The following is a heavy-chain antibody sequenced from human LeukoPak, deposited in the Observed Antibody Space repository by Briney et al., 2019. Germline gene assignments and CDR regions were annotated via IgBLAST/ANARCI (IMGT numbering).Heavy chain of an antibody. V-gene: IGHV3-66*02. J-gene: IGHJ6*02. D-gene: IGHD2-2*01. CDR3: ARREGYCSSTSCFEYYYYGMDV. CDR1: GFTFSSYE. Sequence: GGSLRLSCAASGFTFSSYELNWVRRAPGKGLEWVSVIYSGGSTYYADSVKGRFTISRDNSKNTLYLQMNSLRAEDTAVYYCARREGYCSSTSCFEYYYYGMDVWGQGTTVTVSS. CDR2: IYSGGST.